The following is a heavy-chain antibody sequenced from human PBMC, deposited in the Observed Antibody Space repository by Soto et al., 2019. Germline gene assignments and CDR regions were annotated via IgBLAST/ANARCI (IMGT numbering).Heavy chain of an antibody. CDR1: GFTFSSYA. CDR2: ISYDGSNK. D-gene: IGHD1-26*01. Sequence: GGSLRLSCAASGFTFSSYAMHWVRQAPGKGLEWVAVISYDGSNKYYADSVKGRFTISRDNSKNTLYLQMNSLRAEDTAVYYCARDGEWELTDYYYYGMDVWGQGTTVTVSS. CDR3: ARDGEWELTDYYYYGMDV. J-gene: IGHJ6*02. V-gene: IGHV3-30-3*01.